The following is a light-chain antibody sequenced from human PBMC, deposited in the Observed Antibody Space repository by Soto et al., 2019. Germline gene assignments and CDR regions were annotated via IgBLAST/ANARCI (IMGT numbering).Light chain of an antibody. CDR2: EVS. Sequence: QSALTQPPSASGSPGQSVTISCTGTSSDVGGYNYVSWYQQHPGKAPKLMISEVSKRPPGVPDRFSGSKSGNTASLTVSGLQAEDEADYYCSSFAGNTNLVFGGGTKVTVL. CDR3: SSFAGNTNLV. V-gene: IGLV2-8*01. CDR1: SSDVGGYNY. J-gene: IGLJ2*01.